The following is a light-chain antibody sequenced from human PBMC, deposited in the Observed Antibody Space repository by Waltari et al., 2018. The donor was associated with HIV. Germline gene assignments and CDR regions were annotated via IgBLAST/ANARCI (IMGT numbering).Light chain of an antibody. CDR1: SSDIGGYDI. CDR3: CSYAGGTTSV. V-gene: IGLV2-23*02. CDR2: EVT. Sequence: QSALTQPASVSGSPGQSINIPCTGTSSDIGGYDIVSLFQQQPGTAPKVRIYEVTKRPSGVSSRFSGSKSGNTASLTSSVLQAEDEADYYCCSYAGGTTSVFGGGTKLTVL. J-gene: IGLJ3*02.